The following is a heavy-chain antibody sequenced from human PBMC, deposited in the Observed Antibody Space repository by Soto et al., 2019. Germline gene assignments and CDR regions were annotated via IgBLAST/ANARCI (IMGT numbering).Heavy chain of an antibody. D-gene: IGHD6-19*01. CDR3: ARVAGRPNRFDI. J-gene: IGHJ5*02. Sequence: QVQLAQSGAEVKKPGASVKVSCTASGYTFTTYPIHWVRQAPGQRPEWMGWINPGSRNTKYSQKVQGSVTISMNTSASTAYMAVSSLRFEDSAVYSCARVAGRPNRFDIWGQGTLVTVFS. CDR1: GYTFTTYP. V-gene: IGHV1-3*01. CDR2: INPGSRNT.